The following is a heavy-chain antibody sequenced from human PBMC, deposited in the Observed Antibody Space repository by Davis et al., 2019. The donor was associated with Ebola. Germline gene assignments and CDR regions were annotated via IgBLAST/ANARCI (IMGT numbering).Heavy chain of an antibody. D-gene: IGHD3-22*01. J-gene: IGHJ4*02. Sequence: SETLSLTCTVSGDSISSGSYYWSWIRQPAGKGLEWIGHIYTRGSTNYNPSLKSRVTISVDTSKNQFSLKLTSVTASDTAVYYCARDRADRQYYSIGSYYFDNWGQGTLVTVSS. CDR2: IYTRGST. CDR3: ARDRADRQYYSIGSYYFDN. V-gene: IGHV4-61*09. CDR1: GDSISSGSYY.